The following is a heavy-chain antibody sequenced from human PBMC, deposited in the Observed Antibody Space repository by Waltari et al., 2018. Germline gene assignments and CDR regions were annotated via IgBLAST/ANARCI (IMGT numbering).Heavy chain of an antibody. CDR2: ISSSGSTI. CDR1: GFTFSSYE. CDR3: ARDPTYGGNSNFDY. D-gene: IGHD4-17*01. V-gene: IGHV3-48*03. Sequence: EVQLVESGGGLVQPGGSLRLSCAASGFTFSSYEMNWVRQAPGKGLEWVSYISSSGSTIYYAASVKGRFTISRDNAKNSLYLQMNSLRAEDTAVYYCARDPTYGGNSNFDYWGQGTLVTVSS. J-gene: IGHJ4*02.